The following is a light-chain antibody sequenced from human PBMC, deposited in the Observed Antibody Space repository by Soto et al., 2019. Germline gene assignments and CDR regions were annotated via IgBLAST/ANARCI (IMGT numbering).Light chain of an antibody. CDR3: QQYGKWLAWA. CDR1: QGVSSNH. V-gene: IGKV3-20*01. J-gene: IGKJ1*01. Sequence: EIQLTQSPGSLSSSPGERATLSCRATQGVSSNHLAWYQEKPGQAPRLLIYGASTLATGVPDRFSGSGSGTDFTLAISTLEPEDFAVYYCQQYGKWLAWAIGRGTKVDIK. CDR2: GAS.